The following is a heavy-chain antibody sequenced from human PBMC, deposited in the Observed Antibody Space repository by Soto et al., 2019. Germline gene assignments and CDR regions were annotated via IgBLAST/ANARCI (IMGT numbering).Heavy chain of an antibody. D-gene: IGHD3-3*01. CDR3: ATLRLITVFGLLKGYFDY. V-gene: IGHV3-15*07. CDR1: GFTFTNAW. J-gene: IGHJ4*02. CDR2: IKSNTDGGTT. Sequence: EVQLVESGGALVKPGGSLTLSCAASGFTFTNAWMNWLRQAPGKGLEWVGRIKSNTDGGTTDYAAPVKGRFTISRDDSKNTLYLQMNSLTTDDTAVYYCATLRLITVFGLLKGYFDYWGQGTLVTVSS.